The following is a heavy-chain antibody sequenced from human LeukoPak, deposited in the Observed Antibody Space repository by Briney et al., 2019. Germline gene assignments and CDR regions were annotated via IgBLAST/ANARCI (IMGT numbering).Heavy chain of an antibody. CDR3: ARDHLGVVVPAAIVLDV. J-gene: IGHJ6*02. V-gene: IGHV3-9*03. CDR2: ISWNSGSI. Sequence: GGSLRLSCAASGFTFDDYAMHWVRQAPGKGLEWVSGISWNSGSIGYADSVKGRFTISRDNAKNSLYLQMNSLRAEDMAVYYCARDHLGVVVPAAIVLDVWGQGTTVTVSS. CDR1: GFTFDDYA. D-gene: IGHD2-2*02.